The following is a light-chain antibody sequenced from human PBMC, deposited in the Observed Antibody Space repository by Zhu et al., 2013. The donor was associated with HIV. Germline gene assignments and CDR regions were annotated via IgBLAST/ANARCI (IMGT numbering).Light chain of an antibody. CDR3: QQRSKWPPFT. J-gene: IGKJ2*01. V-gene: IGKV3-11*01. CDR2: DAS. Sequence: EIIMTQSPGTLSLSPGERATLSCRASQSVSVNLAWFQLKPGQAPRLLIYDASNRATGIPARFSGSGSGTDFTLTISSLEPEDFTVYYCQQRSKWPPFTFGQGTKLEIK. CDR1: QSVSVN.